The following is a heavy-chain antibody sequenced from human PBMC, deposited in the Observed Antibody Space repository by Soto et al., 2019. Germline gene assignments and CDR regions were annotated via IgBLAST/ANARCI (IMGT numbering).Heavy chain of an antibody. V-gene: IGHV3-23*01. J-gene: IGHJ5*02. D-gene: IGHD1-1*01. CDR3: AKDSDLAYKPQWFDP. CDR1: GFTFSNYA. CDR2: ISGSGGVT. Sequence: EVQLLESGGGLVQPGGSQRLSCAASGFTFSNYAMSLVRQAPGKGLEWVSGISGSGGVTYYSDSVKGRFTISRDNLKNTLYLQMNSLRVEDTAVYYFAKDSDLAYKPQWFDPWGQGTLVTVSS.